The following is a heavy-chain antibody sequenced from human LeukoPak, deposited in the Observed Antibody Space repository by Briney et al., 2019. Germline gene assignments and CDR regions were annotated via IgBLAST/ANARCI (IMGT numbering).Heavy chain of an antibody. V-gene: IGHV3-7*01. CDR1: GFTFRDDW. J-gene: IGHJ3*01. D-gene: IGHD2-2*01. CDR3: ARDTSPSSRTSYCEALAV. Sequence: GGSLRLACVTSGFTFRDDWMTWVRQAQGKGLEWVANINQDGSKKNYVDSVKGRLSISRDNKENSLFLQMDSLRAEDTAIYYCARDTSPSSRTSYCEALAVWGQGTMVTVSS. CDR2: INQDGSKK.